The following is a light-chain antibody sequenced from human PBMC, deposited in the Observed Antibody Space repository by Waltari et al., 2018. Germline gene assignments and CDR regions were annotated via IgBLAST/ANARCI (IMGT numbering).Light chain of an antibody. J-gene: IGLJ2*01. CDR3: CSYVDGRTVT. CDR2: EVT. Sequence: QSALTQPASVSGSPGQSITISCSGTSSAFGRYNLFSWYQQYPGQAPRLMIFEVTKRPSGVSNRFSGSKSANTASLTISGLQAEDEADYYCCSYVDGRTVTFGGGTKLTVL. V-gene: IGLV2-23*02. CDR1: SSAFGRYNL.